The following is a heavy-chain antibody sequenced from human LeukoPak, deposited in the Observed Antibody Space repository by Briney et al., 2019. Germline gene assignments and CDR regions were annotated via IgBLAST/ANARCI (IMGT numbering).Heavy chain of an antibody. CDR1: GFTFDSSA. Sequence: GGSLRLSCAASGFTFDSSAMSWVRQAPGKGLEWVSVITGSGGSTYYADSVKGRFTISRDNSKNTLYLQMNSLRAEDTAVYYCAKLIGWLSNFRLDYWGQGTLVAVSS. J-gene: IGHJ4*02. D-gene: IGHD3-9*01. V-gene: IGHV3-23*01. CDR3: AKLIGWLSNFRLDY. CDR2: ITGSGGST.